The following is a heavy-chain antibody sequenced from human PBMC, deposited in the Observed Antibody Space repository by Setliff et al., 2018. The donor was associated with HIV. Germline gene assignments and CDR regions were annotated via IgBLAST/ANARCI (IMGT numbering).Heavy chain of an antibody. Sequence: TLSLTCTVSGGSISSYYWSWIRQPPGKGLEWIGYIYTSGSVNYNPSLNSRVTISVDTSKNQFSLKVNSVTAADTAVYYCARSPRIGVAGEFEYWGQGALVTAPQ. J-gene: IGHJ4*02. D-gene: IGHD6-19*01. CDR1: GGSISSYY. V-gene: IGHV4-4*09. CDR2: IYTSGSV. CDR3: ARSPRIGVAGEFEY.